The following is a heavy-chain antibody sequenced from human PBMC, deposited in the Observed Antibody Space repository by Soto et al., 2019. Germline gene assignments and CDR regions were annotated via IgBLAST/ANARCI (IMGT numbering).Heavy chain of an antibody. CDR1: GFTFSNYA. V-gene: IGHV3-23*01. CDR2: ISGSGGGT. D-gene: IGHD6-6*01. Sequence: GGSLRLSCAASGFTFSNYAMSWVRQAPGKGLEWFSAISGSGGGTHHADSVKGRFTISRDNSKNTLYLQMNSLRGDDTAVYYCAIGSASSRPYYFDYWGQGTLVTVSS. CDR3: AIGSASSRPYYFDY. J-gene: IGHJ4*02.